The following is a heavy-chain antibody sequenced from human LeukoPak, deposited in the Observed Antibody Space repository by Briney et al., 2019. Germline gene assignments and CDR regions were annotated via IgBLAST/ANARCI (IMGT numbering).Heavy chain of an antibody. CDR2: IIPIFHRT. V-gene: IGHV1-69*05. D-gene: IGHD3-22*01. CDR1: GGTIINYA. CDR3: ARDIPGSSCYFNDAFDI. J-gene: IGHJ3*02. Sequence: SVKVSCKASGGTIINYAINWVRQAPGQGLECMGRIIPIFHRTNYAQKFQGRLTITTDESTRTAYMELSSLRSEDTAEYYCARDIPGSSCYFNDAFDIWGQGTMVTVSS.